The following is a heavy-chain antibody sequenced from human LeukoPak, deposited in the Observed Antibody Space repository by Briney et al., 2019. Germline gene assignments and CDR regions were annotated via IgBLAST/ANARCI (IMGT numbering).Heavy chain of an antibody. CDR1: GFTFSSYS. CDR2: ISSSSSYI. Sequence: GGSLRLSCAASGFTFSSYSMNWVRQAPGKGLEWVSSISSSSSYIYYADSEKGRFTISRDSAKNSLYLQMNSLRAEDTAVYYCARGVGSSWYHDYWGQGTLVTVSS. D-gene: IGHD6-13*01. J-gene: IGHJ4*02. CDR3: ARGVGSSWYHDY. V-gene: IGHV3-21*01.